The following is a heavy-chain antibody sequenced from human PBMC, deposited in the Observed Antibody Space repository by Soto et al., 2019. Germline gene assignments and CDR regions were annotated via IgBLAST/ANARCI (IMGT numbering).Heavy chain of an antibody. CDR1: GYTFTSYG. CDR3: ARDLSDIDPGDY. CDR2: ISAYNGNT. Sequence: ASVKVSCKASGYTFTSYGISWVRPAPGQGLEWMGWISAYNGNTNYAQKLQGRVTMTTDTSTSTAYMELRSLRSDDTAVYYCARDLSDIDPGDYWGQGTLVTVSS. D-gene: IGHD5-12*01. J-gene: IGHJ4*02. V-gene: IGHV1-18*01.